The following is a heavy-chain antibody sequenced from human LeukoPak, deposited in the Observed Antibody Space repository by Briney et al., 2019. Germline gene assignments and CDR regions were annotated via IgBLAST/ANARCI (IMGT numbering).Heavy chain of an antibody. Sequence: SETLSLTCTVSGYSISSGYYWGWIRQPPGKGLEWIGSIYHSGSTYYNPSLKSRVTISVDTSKNQFSLKLSSVTAADTAVYYCAGGGYSGYRIDYWGQGTLVTVSS. CDR3: AGGGYSGYRIDY. J-gene: IGHJ4*02. CDR2: IYHSGST. D-gene: IGHD5-12*01. V-gene: IGHV4-38-2*02. CDR1: GYSISSGYY.